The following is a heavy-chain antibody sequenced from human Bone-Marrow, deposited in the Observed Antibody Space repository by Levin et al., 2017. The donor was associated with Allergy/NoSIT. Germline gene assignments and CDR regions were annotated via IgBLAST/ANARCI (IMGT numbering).Heavy chain of an antibody. CDR2: ISASSGTM. D-gene: IGHD5-18*01. CDR1: GFTFNNYA. J-gene: IGHJ4*02. V-gene: IGHV3-23*01. Sequence: GGSLRLSCVASGFTFNNYAMSWVRQAPGKGLEWVSSISASSGTMYYADSVKGRFIISRDNSKKTLYLQMTSLRAEDPAQYYCVNSRYTVLVPFDSWGQGTQVTVSS. CDR3: VNSRYTVLVPFDS.